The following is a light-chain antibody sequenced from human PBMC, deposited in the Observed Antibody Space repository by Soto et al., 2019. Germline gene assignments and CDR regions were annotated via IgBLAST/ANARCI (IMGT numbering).Light chain of an antibody. Sequence: DIQMTQSPSTLSASAGDRATITCRASQSVGSYLAWYQQRPGKAPKLLIFYASSWENGVPSKFSGSGSDTEFTFTISSLQPDDSATYYCQQYDTSGLTFGGGTKVEIK. CDR3: QQYDTSGLT. J-gene: IGKJ4*02. V-gene: IGKV1-5*01. CDR2: YAS. CDR1: QSVGSY.